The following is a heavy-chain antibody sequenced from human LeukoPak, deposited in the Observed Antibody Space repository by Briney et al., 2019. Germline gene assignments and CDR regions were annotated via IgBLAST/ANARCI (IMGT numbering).Heavy chain of an antibody. V-gene: IGHV3-30*02. J-gene: IGHJ4*02. Sequence: GGSLRLSCVASGISFSTYGMHWVRHDPGKGLEWVAFIQKDGNNKHHADSVKGRFTISRDNSKNTLYLQMNSLRPEDTAVYYCAPGLDFFDYWGQGIPVTISS. CDR2: IQKDGNNK. CDR1: GISFSTYG. CDR3: APGLDFFDY.